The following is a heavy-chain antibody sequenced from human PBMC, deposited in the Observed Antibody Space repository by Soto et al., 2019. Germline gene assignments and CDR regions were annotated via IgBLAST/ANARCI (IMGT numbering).Heavy chain of an antibody. Sequence: SETLSLTCAVYGGSFSGYYWSWIRQPPGKGLEWIGEINHSGSTNYNPSLKSRVTISVDTSKNQFSLKLSSVTAADTAVYYCASSLLTPFDYWRQGTLDTVSS. V-gene: IGHV4-34*01. D-gene: IGHD7-27*01. CDR1: GGSFSGYY. CDR3: ASSLLTPFDY. J-gene: IGHJ4*02. CDR2: INHSGST.